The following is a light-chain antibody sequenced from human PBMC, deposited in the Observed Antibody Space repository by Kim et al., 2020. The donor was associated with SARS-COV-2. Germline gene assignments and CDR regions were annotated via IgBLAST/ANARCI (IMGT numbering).Light chain of an antibody. CDR1: SGHRSYA. CDR3: QTWGTGIQV. J-gene: IGLJ2*01. V-gene: IGLV4-69*01. CDR2: VNSDGSH. Sequence: QPVLTQSPSASASLGASVKFTCTLSSGHRSYAIAWHQQQPEKGPRYLMKVNSDGSHSKGDGIPDRFSGSSSGAERYLTISSLQSEDEADYYCQTWGTGIQVFGGGTQLTVL.